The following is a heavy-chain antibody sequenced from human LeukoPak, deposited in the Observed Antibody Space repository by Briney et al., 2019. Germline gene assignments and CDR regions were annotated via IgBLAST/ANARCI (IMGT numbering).Heavy chain of an antibody. Sequence: PGGSLRLSCAASGFTFSSYSMNWVRQAPGKGLEWVSSISSSSSYIYYADSVKGRFTISRDNAKNSLYLQMNSLRAEDTAVYYCARALGTQWLADYWGQGTLVTVSS. CDR2: ISSSSSYI. J-gene: IGHJ4*02. CDR3: ARALGTQWLADY. V-gene: IGHV3-21*01. D-gene: IGHD6-19*01. CDR1: GFTFSSYS.